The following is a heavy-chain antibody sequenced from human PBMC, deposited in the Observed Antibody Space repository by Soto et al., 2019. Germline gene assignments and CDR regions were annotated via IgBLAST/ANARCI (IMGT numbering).Heavy chain of an antibody. CDR3: AKDRSYYSNYGVRGDYYGSGQYY. CDR1: GFTFSSYA. Sequence: GGSLRLSCAASGFTFSSYAMSWVRQAPGKGLEWVSAISGSGGSTYYADSVKGRFTISRDNSKNTLYLQMNSLRAEDTAVYYCAKDRSYYSNYGVRGDYYGSGQYYWGQGTLVTVSS. V-gene: IGHV3-23*01. J-gene: IGHJ4*02. D-gene: IGHD3-10*01. CDR2: ISGSGGST.